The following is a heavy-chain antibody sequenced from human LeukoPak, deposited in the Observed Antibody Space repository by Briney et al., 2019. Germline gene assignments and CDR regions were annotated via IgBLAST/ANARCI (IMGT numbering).Heavy chain of an antibody. D-gene: IGHD6-13*01. CDR3: ARPHSSSWYVDY. Sequence: PSETLSLTCTVSGGSISSSSYYWGWIRQPPGKGLEWIGSIHYSGSTYYNPSLKSRVTKSVDTSKNQFSLKLSSVTAADTAVYYCARPHSSSWYVDYWGQGTLVTVSS. CDR1: GGSISSSSYY. J-gene: IGHJ4*02. CDR2: IHYSGST. V-gene: IGHV4-39*01.